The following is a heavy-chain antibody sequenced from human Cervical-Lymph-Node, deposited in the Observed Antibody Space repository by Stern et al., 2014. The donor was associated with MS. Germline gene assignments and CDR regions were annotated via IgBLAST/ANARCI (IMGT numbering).Heavy chain of an antibody. J-gene: IGHJ5*02. CDR1: GSTFSTYY. CDR3: ARGHRVRLSGTYNYFDP. D-gene: IGHD3-10*01. Sequence: QVQLVQSGAEVKKPGASVKVSCKASGSTFSTYYIHWVRQAPGQGLEWMAMINPSGGGTTCAQKFQDRVTLTRDTSTNTVYMEVSSLRSDDTAVYFCARGHRVRLSGTYNYFDPWGQGTLVTVSS. V-gene: IGHV1-46*01. CDR2: INPSGGGT.